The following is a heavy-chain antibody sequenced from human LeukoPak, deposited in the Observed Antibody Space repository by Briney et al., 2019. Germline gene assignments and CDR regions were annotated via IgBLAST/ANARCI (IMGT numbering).Heavy chain of an antibody. CDR1: GYTFTGYY. D-gene: IGHD5-18*01. V-gene: IGHV1-2*02. J-gene: IGHJ4*02. Sequence: ASVKVSCKASGYTFTGYYMHWVRQAPGQGLEWMGWINPNSGGTNYAQKFQGRVTMTRDTSVSTAYMELRSLRSDDTAVYYCARDMYCYGSCFDYWGQGPLGTGSS. CDR3: ARDMYCYGSCFDY. CDR2: INPNSGGT.